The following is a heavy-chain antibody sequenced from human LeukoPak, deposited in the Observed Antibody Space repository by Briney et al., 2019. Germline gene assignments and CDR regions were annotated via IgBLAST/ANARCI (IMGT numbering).Heavy chain of an antibody. CDR1: GGSISSSSYY. D-gene: IGHD3-3*01. CDR3: ARNPNDLYDFWSGYDLLGFDP. Sequence: SETLSLTCTVSGGSISSSSYYWGWIRQPPGKGLEWIGSIYYSGSTYYNPSLKSRVTISVDTSKNQFSLKLSSVTAADTAVYYCARNPNDLYDFWSGYDLLGFDPWGQGTLVTVSS. J-gene: IGHJ5*02. V-gene: IGHV4-39*07. CDR2: IYYSGST.